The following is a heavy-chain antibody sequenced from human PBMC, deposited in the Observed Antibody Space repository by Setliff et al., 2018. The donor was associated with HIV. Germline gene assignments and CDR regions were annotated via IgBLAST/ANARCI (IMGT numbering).Heavy chain of an antibody. Sequence: SETLSLTCTVSGGSISNYYWSWIRQPPGKGLEWIGLSYHSGSTKYNPSLKSRVTISVDTSRNQFSLKLSSVTAADTAVYYCARSLSGDYYYGMDVWGQGTTVTVSS. CDR1: GGSISNYY. V-gene: IGHV4-59*01. CDR3: ARSLSGDYYYGMDV. D-gene: IGHD3-10*01. CDR2: SYHSGST. J-gene: IGHJ6*02.